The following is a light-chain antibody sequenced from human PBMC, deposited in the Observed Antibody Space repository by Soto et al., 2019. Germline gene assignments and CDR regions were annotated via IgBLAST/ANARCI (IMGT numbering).Light chain of an antibody. CDR3: QHRRT. CDR2: DAS. J-gene: IGKJ3*01. CDR1: QDVRNY. V-gene: IGKV3-11*01. Sequence: EVVLTQSPATLSVSPGERATLSCRASQDVRNYLGWYQQKPGQAPRLLIHDASTRATGIPARFSGSGSGTDFTLTISSREPEDFAVYYCQHRRTFGPGTKVDIK.